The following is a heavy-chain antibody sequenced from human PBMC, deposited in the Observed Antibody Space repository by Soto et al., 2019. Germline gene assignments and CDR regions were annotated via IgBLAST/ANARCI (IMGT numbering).Heavy chain of an antibody. CDR1: GGSFSAYY. V-gene: IGHV4-34*01. D-gene: IGHD2-15*01. CDR2: IDHSGST. CDR3: VRGLRYSGMDV. Sequence: KPSETLSLTCAVSGGSFSAYYWTWIRQPPGRGLEWIGEIDHSGSTNYNPSLEGRVTMSIDTAKNLFSLNVTSVTAADTAVYYCVRGLRYSGMDVWGQGTTVTVSS. J-gene: IGHJ6*02.